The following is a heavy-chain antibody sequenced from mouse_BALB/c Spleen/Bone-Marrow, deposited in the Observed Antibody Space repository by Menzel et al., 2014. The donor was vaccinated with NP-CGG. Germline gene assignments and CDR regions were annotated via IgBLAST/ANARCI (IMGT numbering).Heavy chain of an antibody. CDR1: GFSLTNYG. V-gene: IGHV2-9*02. J-gene: IGHJ4*01. CDR2: IWAGGST. D-gene: IGHD1-2*01. Sequence: VKLVESGPGLVAPSQSLSITCTVSGFSLTNYGVHWVRRPPGKGLEWLGVIWAGGSTNYNSALMSRLSISKDNSKSQVFLEMNSLQTDDTAMYYCARPYYGLYAMDYWGQGTSVTVSS. CDR3: ARPYYGLYAMDY.